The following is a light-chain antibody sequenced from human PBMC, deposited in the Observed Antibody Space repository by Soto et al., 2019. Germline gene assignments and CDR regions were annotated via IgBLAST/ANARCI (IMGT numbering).Light chain of an antibody. CDR1: QSVDRD. V-gene: IGKV3-11*01. CDR2: DAS. CDR3: QQRYNGLT. Sequence: EIVLTQSPATLSLSPGERATLSCRASQSVDRDLGWFQQKPGQAPRLLIFDASNRAPGVPSRFSGSGSGTDFPLSISSLEPDDFAVYDCQQRYNGLTFGGGTKVEIK. J-gene: IGKJ4*01.